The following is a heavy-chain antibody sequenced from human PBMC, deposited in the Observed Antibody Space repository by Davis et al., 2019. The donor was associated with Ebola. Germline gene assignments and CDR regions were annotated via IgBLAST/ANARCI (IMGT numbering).Heavy chain of an antibody. D-gene: IGHD4-17*01. V-gene: IGHV1-69*13. J-gene: IGHJ6*02. CDR3: ARRGGDYAYYYGMDV. Sequence: AASVKVSCKASGGTFSSYAISWVRQAPGQGLEWMGGIIPIFGTANYAQKFQGRVTITADESTSIAYMELSSLRSEDTAVYYCARRGGDYAYYYGMDVWGQGTTVTVSS. CDR2: IIPIFGTA. CDR1: GGTFSSYA.